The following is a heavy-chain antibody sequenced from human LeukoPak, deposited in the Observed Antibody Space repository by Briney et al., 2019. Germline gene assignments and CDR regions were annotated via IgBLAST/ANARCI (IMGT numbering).Heavy chain of an antibody. Sequence: SGRSLRLSCAASGFTFSSYGMYWVRQAPGKGLEWISYISSSGSITFYADSEKGRFTISRDNARNSLYLQMNSLRAEDTAVYYCASTRSTSDWYTRGFEYWGQGTLVTVSS. V-gene: IGHV3-48*04. CDR2: ISSSGSIT. CDR1: GFTFSSYG. D-gene: IGHD6-19*01. J-gene: IGHJ4*02. CDR3: ASTRSTSDWYTRGFEY.